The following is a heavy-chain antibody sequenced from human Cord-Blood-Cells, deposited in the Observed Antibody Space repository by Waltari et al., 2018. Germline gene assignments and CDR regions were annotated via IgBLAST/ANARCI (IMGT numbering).Heavy chain of an antibody. V-gene: IGHV3-21*01. Sequence: EVQLVESGGGLVKPGGSLRLSCAASGFTFSSYSMNWVRQAPGKGLEWVSSISSSSIYIYYADSVKGRFTISRDNAKNSLYLQMNSLRAEDTAVYYCARYYYDSSGYYFDYWGQGTLVTVSS. D-gene: IGHD3-22*01. CDR3: ARYYYDSSGYYFDY. CDR1: GFTFSSYS. CDR2: ISSSSIYI. J-gene: IGHJ4*02.